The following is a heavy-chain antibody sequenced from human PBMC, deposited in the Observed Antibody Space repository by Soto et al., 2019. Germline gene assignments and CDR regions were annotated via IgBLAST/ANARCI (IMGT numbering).Heavy chain of an antibody. CDR1: GGSISSYY. CDR2: IYYSGST. CDR3: AREHCSSTSCYNRVGRWFDP. Sequence: PSDTLSLTCTVSGGSISSYYWSWIRQPPGKGLEWIGYIYYSGSTNYNPSLKSRVTISVDTSKNQFSLKLSSVTAADTAVYYCAREHCSSTSCYNRVGRWFDPWGQGTLVTVSS. D-gene: IGHD2-2*02. J-gene: IGHJ5*02. V-gene: IGHV4-59*01.